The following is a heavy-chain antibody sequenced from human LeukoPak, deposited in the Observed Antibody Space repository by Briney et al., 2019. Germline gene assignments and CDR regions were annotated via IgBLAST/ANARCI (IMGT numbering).Heavy chain of an antibody. J-gene: IGHJ4*02. D-gene: IGHD2-15*01. CDR3: ARELGYCSGGSCYLGYFDY. CDR2: IYYSGST. V-gene: IGHV4-59*12. Sequence: PSETLSLTCTVSGGSISSYYWSWIRQPPGKGLEWIGYIYYSGSTYYNPSLKSRVTISVDTSKNQFSLKLSSVTAADTAVYYCARELGYCSGGSCYLGYFDYWGQGTLVTVSS. CDR1: GGSISSYY.